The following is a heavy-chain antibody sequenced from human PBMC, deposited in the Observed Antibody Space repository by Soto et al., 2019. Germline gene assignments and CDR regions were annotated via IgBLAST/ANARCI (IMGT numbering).Heavy chain of an antibody. CDR2: ISVYNGDT. V-gene: IGHV1-18*01. CDR3: ARDRRDSVADRRSFDV. CDR1: GYSFTTYG. J-gene: IGHJ3*01. Sequence: QVQLVQSAAEVMKPGASVRVSCKASGYSFTTYGISWVRQAPGQGLEYMGWISVYNGDTNYAQKLQGRVTMTTDTXTXTAYMELRSLRSDDTATYYCARDRRDSVADRRSFDVWGQGTMVTVSS. D-gene: IGHD1-26*01.